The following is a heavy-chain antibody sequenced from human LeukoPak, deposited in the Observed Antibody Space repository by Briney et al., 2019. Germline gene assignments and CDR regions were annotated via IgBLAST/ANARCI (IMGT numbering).Heavy chain of an antibody. V-gene: IGHV1-46*01. D-gene: IGHD3-22*01. Sequence: GASVKVSCKASGYTFTSYYMHWVRQAPGQGLEWMGIINPSGDSTSYAQKFQGRVTITRDTSASTAYMELSSLRSEDMAVYYCARGLSSGYYPGVDYWGQGTLVTVSS. J-gene: IGHJ4*02. CDR1: GYTFTSYY. CDR2: INPSGDST. CDR3: ARGLSSGYYPGVDY.